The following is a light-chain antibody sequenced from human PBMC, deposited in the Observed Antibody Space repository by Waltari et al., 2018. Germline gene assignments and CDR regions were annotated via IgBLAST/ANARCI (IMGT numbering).Light chain of an antibody. Sequence: QSALTQPAAVSGSPGQSITISCTGSSSDVGSYNYVSWYQQQPGKAPKLMTFDVTKRPSGVSNRFSGSKSGNPASLTISGLQAEDEADYYCTSYSDTSTFVFGTGTKVTV. CDR1: SSDVGSYNY. CDR3: TSYSDTSTFV. J-gene: IGLJ1*01. V-gene: IGLV2-14*03. CDR2: DVT.